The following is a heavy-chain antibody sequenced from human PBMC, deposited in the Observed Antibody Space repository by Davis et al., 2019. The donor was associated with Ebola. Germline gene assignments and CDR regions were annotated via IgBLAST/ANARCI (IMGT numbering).Heavy chain of an antibody. CDR3: ARGYCSGGSCYSGDY. J-gene: IGHJ4*02. Sequence: ASVKVSCKASGYTFTSYGISWVRQAPGQGLEWMGWISAYNGNTNYAQKLQGRVTLTTDTSTSTAYMELRSLRSDDTAVYYCARGYCSGGSCYSGDYWGQGTLVTVSS. V-gene: IGHV1-18*01. CDR1: GYTFTSYG. D-gene: IGHD2-15*01. CDR2: ISAYNGNT.